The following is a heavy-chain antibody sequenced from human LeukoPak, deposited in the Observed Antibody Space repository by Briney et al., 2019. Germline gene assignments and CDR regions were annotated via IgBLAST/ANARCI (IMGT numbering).Heavy chain of an antibody. D-gene: IGHD6-13*01. CDR1: GFTVSSNY. V-gene: IGHV3-53*01. J-gene: IGHJ6*02. Sequence: GGSLRLSCAASGFTVSSNYMSWVRQAPGKGLERVSVIYSGGSTYYADSVKGRFTISRDNSKNTLYLQMNSLRAGDTAVYYCARDSSSWPLYGMDVWGQGTTVTVSS. CDR2: IYSGGST. CDR3: ARDSSSWPLYGMDV.